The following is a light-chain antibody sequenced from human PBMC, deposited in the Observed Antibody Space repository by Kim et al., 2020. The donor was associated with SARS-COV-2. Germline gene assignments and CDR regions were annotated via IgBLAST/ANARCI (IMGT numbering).Light chain of an antibody. Sequence: PAVSVDLGQTVRLTCQGDSLRGFYASWYQQKSRQAPVLFFYGRSNRPSGIPDRFSGSSSGDTASLTSTGAQAEDEADYYCNCRDNGFGGGTQLTVL. V-gene: IGLV3-19*01. CDR1: SLRGFY. CDR3: NCRDNG. CDR2: GRS. J-gene: IGLJ2*01.